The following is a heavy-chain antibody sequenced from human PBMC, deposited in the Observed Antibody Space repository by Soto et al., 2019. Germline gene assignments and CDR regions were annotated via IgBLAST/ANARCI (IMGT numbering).Heavy chain of an antibody. CDR1: GGSISSYY. J-gene: IGHJ6*02. CDR3: ARDHARGIAPPGYYYYGMDV. Sequence: SETLSLTCTVSGGSISSYYWSWIRQPPGKGLEWIGYIYYSGSTNYNPSLKSRVTISVDTSKNQFSLKLSSVTAADTAVYYCARDHARGIAPPGYYYYGMDVWGQGTTVTSP. D-gene: IGHD6-13*01. V-gene: IGHV4-59*01. CDR2: IYYSGST.